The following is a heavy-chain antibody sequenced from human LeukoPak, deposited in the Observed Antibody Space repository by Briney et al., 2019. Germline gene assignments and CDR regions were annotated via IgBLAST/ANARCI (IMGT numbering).Heavy chain of an antibody. Sequence: GGSLRLSCAASGFTFSRYWMHWVRQAPGKGLVWVSRIKSDGKSTNYADSVRGRFTISRDNAKNTLYLQMNSLRAEDTAVYFCTRILGYCSGDSCSYNWFDPWGLGTLVTVSS. J-gene: IGHJ5*02. V-gene: IGHV3-74*01. CDR1: GFTFSRYW. CDR3: TRILGYCSGDSCSYNWFDP. CDR2: IKSDGKST. D-gene: IGHD2-15*01.